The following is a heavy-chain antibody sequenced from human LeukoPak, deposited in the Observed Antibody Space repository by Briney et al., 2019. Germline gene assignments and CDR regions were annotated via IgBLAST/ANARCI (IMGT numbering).Heavy chain of an antibody. D-gene: IGHD6-19*01. CDR3: ANSAWLAPENY. CDR2: INPNNGAT. CDR1: GYTFTAYY. V-gene: IGHV1-2*02. J-gene: IGHJ4*02. Sequence: AASVKVSCKASGYTFTAYYMHWVRQAPGQGLEWMGWINPNNGATIYAQNFQGRVTMTRDTSISTVYMELSSLRSDDTAVYYCANSAWLAPENYWGQGTLVTVSS.